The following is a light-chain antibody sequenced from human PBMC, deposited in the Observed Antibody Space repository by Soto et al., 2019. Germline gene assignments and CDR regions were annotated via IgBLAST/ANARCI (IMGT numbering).Light chain of an antibody. J-gene: IGLJ7*01. CDR1: SSDVGNSNF. V-gene: IGLV2-14*01. CDR2: DVT. CDR3: NSYTSSSTWV. Sequence: QSALTQPASVSGSPGQSITISCTGTSSDVGNSNFVSWFQQHPGKAPKLIIYDVTNRPSGVSDRFSGSKSGYTASLTISGAQAEDEADYYCNSYTSSSTWVFGGGTQLTVL.